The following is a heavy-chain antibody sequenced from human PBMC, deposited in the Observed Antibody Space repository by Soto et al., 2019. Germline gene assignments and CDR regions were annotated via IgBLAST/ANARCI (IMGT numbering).Heavy chain of an antibody. CDR1: GFSFGDYA. J-gene: IGHJ4*02. Sequence: PGGSLRLSCTASGFSFGDYAMSRVRQAPGEGLERVGFIRSQVFGGTAEHAASVKGRFTISRDDSKGIAYLQMNSLKTEDTAVYFCTRAGCGGDCYTPRFYDYWGQGSLVTVAS. V-gene: IGHV3-49*04. CDR2: IRSQVFGGTA. CDR3: TRAGCGGDCYTPRFYDY. D-gene: IGHD2-21*02.